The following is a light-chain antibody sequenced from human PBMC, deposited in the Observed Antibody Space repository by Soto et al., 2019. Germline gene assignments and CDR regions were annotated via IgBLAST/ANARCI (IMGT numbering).Light chain of an antibody. J-gene: IGKJ1*01. CDR3: QQYNAFSPT. CDR1: QSISSS. Sequence: DIQMTQSPSTLSASVGGRVTITCRASQSISSSLAWYQQKPGKAPKLLIYKASNLESGVPSRFSGSGSGTDFTLTISSLQPDDFATYYCQQYNAFSPTFGQGTKVEI. CDR2: KAS. V-gene: IGKV1-5*03.